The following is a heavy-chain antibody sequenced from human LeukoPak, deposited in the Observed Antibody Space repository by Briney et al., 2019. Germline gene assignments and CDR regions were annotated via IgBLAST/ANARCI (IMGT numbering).Heavy chain of an antibody. CDR2: ISGSGGST. CDR3: AKDPTWIQLWPHNWFDP. D-gene: IGHD5-18*01. CDR1: GFTFSSYA. Sequence: GGSLRLSCAASGFTFSSYAMSWVRQAPGKGLEWVSAISGSGGSTYYADSVKDRFTISRDNSKNTLYLQMNSLRAEDTAVYYCAKDPTWIQLWPHNWFDPWGQGTLVTVSS. V-gene: IGHV3-23*01. J-gene: IGHJ5*02.